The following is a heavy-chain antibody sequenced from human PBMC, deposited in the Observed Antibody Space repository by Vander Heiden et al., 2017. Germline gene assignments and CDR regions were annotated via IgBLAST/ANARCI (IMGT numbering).Heavy chain of an antibody. V-gene: IGHV1-46*01. D-gene: IGHD2-2*01. CDR1: GYTFTRNY. CDR3: ATDIVVGPDVRGGLDV. J-gene: IGHJ6*02. CDR2: IDPSGGAT. Sequence: QVQLVQSGAEVKTPAASAKVSCTASGYTFTRNYIQWVRHASGQGLEWMGVIDPSGGATTYAQKFQGSATMTRDTSTSTVYMELSSLRSEETAVYYCATDIVVGPDVRGGLDVWGRVTTITVYS.